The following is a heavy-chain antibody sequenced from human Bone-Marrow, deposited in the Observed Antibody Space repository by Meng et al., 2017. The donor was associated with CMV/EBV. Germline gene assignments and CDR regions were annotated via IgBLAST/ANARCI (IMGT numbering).Heavy chain of an antibody. CDR3: ARSVAVGIAIGGLKIGDFDY. J-gene: IGHJ4*02. CDR2: ISAYNGNT. Sequence: GESLKISCKASGYTFTSYGISWVRQAPGQGLEWMGWISAYNGNTNYAQKLQGRVTMTTDTSTSTAYMEMRSLRSDDTAVYYCARSVAVGIAIGGLKIGDFDYWGQGTLVTVSS. D-gene: IGHD2-21*01. V-gene: IGHV1-18*01. CDR1: GYTFTSYG.